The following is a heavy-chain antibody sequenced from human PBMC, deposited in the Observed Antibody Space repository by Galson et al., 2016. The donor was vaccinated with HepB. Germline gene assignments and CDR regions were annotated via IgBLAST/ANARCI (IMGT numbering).Heavy chain of an antibody. CDR2: MNPNTGDT. CDR3: ARESAVVTAVQDY. J-gene: IGHJ4*02. CDR1: GYSFTNYD. D-gene: IGHD2-21*02. Sequence: SVKVSCKASGYSFTNYDIHWVRQATGQGPEWMGWMNPNTGDTGYPYTFQGRVTMTRDTSISTAYMELSGLRSEDTAVYYCARESAVVTAVQDYWGQGTLVTVSS. V-gene: IGHV1-8*01.